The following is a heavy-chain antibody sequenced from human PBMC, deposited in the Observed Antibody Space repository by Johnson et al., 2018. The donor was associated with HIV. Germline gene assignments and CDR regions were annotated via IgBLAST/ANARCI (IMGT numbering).Heavy chain of an antibody. V-gene: IGHV3-30*04. CDR3: ARVRGGTGHGAFDI. CDR1: AFTFSSYA. CDR2: ISYDASNK. Sequence: QVQLVESGGGVVQPGRSLRLSCAASAFTFSSYAMHWVRQAPGKGLEWVAVISYDASNKYYADSVNGRFTISRDNSKNTLYLQMNSLRTEDTAVYYCARVRGGTGHGAFDIWGQGTMVTVSS. J-gene: IGHJ3*02.